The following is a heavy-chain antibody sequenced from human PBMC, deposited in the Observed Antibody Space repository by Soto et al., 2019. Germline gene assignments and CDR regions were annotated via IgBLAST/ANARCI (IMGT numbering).Heavy chain of an antibody. Sequence: GASVKVSCKXSGYTFTGYYMHWVRQAPGQGLEWMGWINPNSGGTNYAQKFQGWVTMTRDTSISTAYMELSRLRSDDTAVYYCARGAITMIVVVPDFDYWGQGTLVTVS. CDR2: INPNSGGT. CDR1: GYTFTGYY. CDR3: ARGAITMIVVVPDFDY. D-gene: IGHD3-22*01. V-gene: IGHV1-2*04. J-gene: IGHJ4*02.